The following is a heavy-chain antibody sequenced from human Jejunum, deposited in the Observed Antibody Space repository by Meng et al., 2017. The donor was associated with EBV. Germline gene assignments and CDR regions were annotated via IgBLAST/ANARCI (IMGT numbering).Heavy chain of an antibody. J-gene: IGHJ4*02. CDR1: GDSTSRSHW. CDR2: MHPGGST. V-gene: IGHV4-4*02. D-gene: IGHD4-11*01. CDR3: AKSNDYSLNS. Sequence: QVRLQAAGPGLVKPSGTLSLTCAVSGDSTSRSHWWSWVRQPPGKGLEWIGEMHPGGSTNYNPSLKSRVTISVDNSKNQFSLKLTSVTAADTAVYYCAKSNDYSLNSWGQGTLVTVSS.